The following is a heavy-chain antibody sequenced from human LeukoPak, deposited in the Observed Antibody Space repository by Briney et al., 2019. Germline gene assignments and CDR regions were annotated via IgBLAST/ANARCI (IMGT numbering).Heavy chain of an antibody. CDR2: IWYDGSNK. Sequence: PGRSLRLSCAASGFTFSSYGMHWVRQAPGKGLEWVAVIWYDGSNKYYADSVKGRFTISRDNSKNTLYLQMNSLRAEDTAVYYCARESGTTGSFDYWAREPWSPSPQ. V-gene: IGHV3-33*01. D-gene: IGHD4-17*01. CDR3: ARESGTTGSFDY. J-gene: IGHJ4*02. CDR1: GFTFSSYG.